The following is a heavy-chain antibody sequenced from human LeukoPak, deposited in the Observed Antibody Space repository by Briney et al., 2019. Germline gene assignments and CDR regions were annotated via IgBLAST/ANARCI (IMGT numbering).Heavy chain of an antibody. CDR1: GGSISSYY. Sequence: PSETLSLTCTVSGGSISSYYWSWIRQPPGKGLEWIGSIYYSGSTYYNPSLKSRVTISVDTSKNQFSLKLSSVTAADTAVYYCAGGHCSGGSCSDVWGKGTTVTVSS. CDR2: IYYSGST. CDR3: AGGHCSGGSCSDV. D-gene: IGHD2-15*01. J-gene: IGHJ6*04. V-gene: IGHV4-59*05.